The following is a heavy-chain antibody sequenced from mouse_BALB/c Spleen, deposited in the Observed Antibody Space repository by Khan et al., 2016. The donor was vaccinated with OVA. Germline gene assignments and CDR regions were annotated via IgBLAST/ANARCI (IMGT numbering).Heavy chain of an antibody. J-gene: IGHJ4*01. Sequence: EVQLQESGPGPVKPSQSLSLTCTVTGYSITSNYAWNWIRQFPGNKLEWMGYISYSGSTNYNPSLKSRISITRDTSKNQFFLQLNSVTTEDTATYYCARGNYYGYAMDYWGQGTSITVSS. CDR1: GYSITSNYA. CDR2: ISYSGST. V-gene: IGHV3-2*02. D-gene: IGHD1-1*01. CDR3: ARGNYYGYAMDY.